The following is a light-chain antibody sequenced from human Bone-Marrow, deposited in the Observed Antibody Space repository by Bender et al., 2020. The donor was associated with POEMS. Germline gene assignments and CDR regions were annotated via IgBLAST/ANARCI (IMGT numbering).Light chain of an antibody. Sequence: QSALTQPPSASGSPGQSVTISCTGTSTDVGSYAYVSWYQQHPGRAPKLLIYGVSQRPSGVPDRFSGSKSGNTASLAISGLRSEDEADYYCAAWDDSLSGLVFGGGTKLTVL. CDR2: GVS. J-gene: IGLJ2*01. CDR3: AAWDDSLSGLV. V-gene: IGLV2-8*01. CDR1: STDVGSYAY.